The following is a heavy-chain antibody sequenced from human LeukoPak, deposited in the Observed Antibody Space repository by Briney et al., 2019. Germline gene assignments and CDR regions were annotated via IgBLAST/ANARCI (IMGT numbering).Heavy chain of an antibody. CDR3: AKDLKRYEDWFDP. D-gene: IGHD3-9*01. Sequence: GGSLRLSCAASGFTFSSYGMHWVRQAPGKGLEWVAVISYDGSNKYYADSVKGRFTISRDNSKNTLYLQMNSLRAEDTAVYYCAKDLKRYEDWFDPWGQGTLVTVSS. J-gene: IGHJ5*02. CDR1: GFTFSSYG. CDR2: ISYDGSNK. V-gene: IGHV3-30*18.